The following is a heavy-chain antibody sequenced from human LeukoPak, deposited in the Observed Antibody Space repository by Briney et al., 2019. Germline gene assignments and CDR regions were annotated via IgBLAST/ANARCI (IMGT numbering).Heavy chain of an antibody. Sequence: ASVNVSCKASGFTFTDYIIHWVRQAPGQRLEWMGWMNAGNGNTKYSQNFQRRVTITRDTSASTAYMELSSLRSEDTAVYYCTREVWGFDPWGQGTLVTVSS. V-gene: IGHV1-3*01. J-gene: IGHJ5*02. CDR1: GFTFTDYI. CDR2: MNAGNGNT. CDR3: TREVWGFDP. D-gene: IGHD7-27*01.